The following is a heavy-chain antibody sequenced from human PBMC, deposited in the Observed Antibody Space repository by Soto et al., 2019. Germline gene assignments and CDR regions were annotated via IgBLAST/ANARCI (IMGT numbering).Heavy chain of an antibody. Sequence: EVQVVESGGGLVQPGVSLRLSCAASGFNYSSYAMHWVSQAPGKGLEYVSVITSNGNYTDYASSLKGRFTIAKDNSKNTLDLQMGSMRAEDMAVYYCARRNLFASGMDIWGQGTPVTVSS. V-gene: IGHV3-64*01. D-gene: IGHD2-21*01. CDR2: ITSNGNYT. J-gene: IGHJ6*02. CDR1: GFNYSSYA. CDR3: ARRNLFASGMDI.